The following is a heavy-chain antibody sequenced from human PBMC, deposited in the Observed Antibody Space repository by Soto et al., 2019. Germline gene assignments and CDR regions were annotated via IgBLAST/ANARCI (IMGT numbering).Heavy chain of an antibody. V-gene: IGHV3-21*01. J-gene: IGHJ4*02. CDR1: GFTFSACS. D-gene: IGHD6-19*01. CDR3: ARDGSGWSMYH. Sequence: GGSLRLSCAVSGFTFSACSMNWSRQAPGKGLEWVSSISSNSRYIYYADSVKGRFTISRDNAKNSLYLQMNSLRAEDTAVYYCARDGSGWSMYHWDQVTLAIVS. CDR2: ISSNSRYI.